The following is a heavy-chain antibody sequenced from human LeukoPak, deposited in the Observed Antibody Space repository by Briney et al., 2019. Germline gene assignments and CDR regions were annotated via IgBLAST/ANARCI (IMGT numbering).Heavy chain of an antibody. J-gene: IGHJ5*02. CDR1: GYTFTSYG. CDR2: IRAYNGNT. V-gene: IGHV1-18*01. D-gene: IGHD2-15*01. Sequence: ASVKVSCKASGYTFTSYGISWVRQAPGQGLGWMGWIRAYNGNTNYAQKLQGRVAMTTDTSTSTAYMELRSLRSDDTAVYYCAWAPLYCSGGSCYVVWFDPWGQGTLVTVSS. CDR3: AWAPLYCSGGSCYVVWFDP.